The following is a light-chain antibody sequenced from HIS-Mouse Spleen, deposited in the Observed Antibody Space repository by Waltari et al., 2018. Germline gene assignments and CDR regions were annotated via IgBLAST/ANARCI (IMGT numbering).Light chain of an antibody. CDR2: EDS. Sequence: SYELTQPPSVSVSPGQTARITCSRDACPKRYAYGYQQKSGQAPVLVIYEDSKRPPGIPGRFSGSSSGTMATLTISGAQVEDEADYYCYSTDSSGNHRVFGGGTKLTVL. V-gene: IGLV3-10*01. CDR1: ACPKRY. CDR3: YSTDSSGNHRV. J-gene: IGLJ2*01.